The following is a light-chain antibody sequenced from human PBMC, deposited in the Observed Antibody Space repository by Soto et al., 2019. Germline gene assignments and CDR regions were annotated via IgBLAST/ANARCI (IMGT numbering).Light chain of an antibody. Sequence: QSALTQPRSVSGSPGQTVTISCTGTSSDVGNNNYVSCYQQQPGKAPKLMIYEVSKRPSGVPDRSSGSKSGNTASLTISGLQTEDEADYYCCSYAGRFTWLFGGGTKLTVL. J-gene: IGLJ3*02. CDR1: SSDVGNNNY. V-gene: IGLV2-11*01. CDR2: EVS. CDR3: CSYAGRFTWL.